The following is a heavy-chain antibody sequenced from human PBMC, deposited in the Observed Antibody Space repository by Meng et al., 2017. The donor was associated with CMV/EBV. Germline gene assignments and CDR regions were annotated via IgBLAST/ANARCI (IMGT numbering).Heavy chain of an antibody. CDR1: GFTFSAYA. Sequence: GGSLRLSCAASGFTFSAYAVHWVRQAPGKGLEWVAVTSYDESTKYYIDSVKGRFTISRDDSKNTLYLQMNSLRLEDTAVYYCARPHVDYRHTPSSDQRLFDCWGQGTLVTVSS. V-gene: IGHV3-30-3*01. CDR2: TSYDESTK. CDR3: ARPHVDYRHTPSSDQRLFDC. D-gene: IGHD4-11*01. J-gene: IGHJ4*02.